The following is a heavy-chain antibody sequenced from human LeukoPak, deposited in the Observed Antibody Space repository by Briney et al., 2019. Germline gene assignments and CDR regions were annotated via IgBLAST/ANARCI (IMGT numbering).Heavy chain of an antibody. Sequence: SETLSLTCTVSGGSISSSSYYWGRIRQPPGKGLEWIGSIYYSARTYYNPSLKSRVTISVDTSKNQFSLKLSSVTAADTAVYYCASQLNSYGYDAFDYWGQGTLVTVSS. J-gene: IGHJ4*02. CDR1: GGSISSSSYY. CDR3: ASQLNSYGYDAFDY. CDR2: IYYSART. V-gene: IGHV4-39*01. D-gene: IGHD5-18*01.